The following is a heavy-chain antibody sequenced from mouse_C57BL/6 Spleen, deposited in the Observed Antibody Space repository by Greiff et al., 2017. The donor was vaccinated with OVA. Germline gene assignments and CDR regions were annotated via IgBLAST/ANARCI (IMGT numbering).Heavy chain of an antibody. V-gene: IGHV5-17*01. D-gene: IGHD1-1*01. CDR1: GFTFSDYG. J-gene: IGHJ2*01. CDR3: ARPGSYGSSYEGYFDY. CDR2: ISSGSSTI. Sequence: EVQGVESGGGLVKPGGSLKLSCAASGFTFSDYGMHWVRQAPEKGLEWVAYISSGSSTIYYADTVKGRFTISRDNAKNTLFLQMTSLRSEDTAMYYCARPGSYGSSYEGYFDYWGQGTTLTVSS.